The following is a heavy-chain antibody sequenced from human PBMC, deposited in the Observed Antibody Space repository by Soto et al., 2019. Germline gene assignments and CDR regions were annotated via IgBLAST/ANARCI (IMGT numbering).Heavy chain of an antibody. Sequence: PSETLSLTCTVSGGSISSYYWSWIRQPPGKGLEWIGYIYYSGSTNYNPSLKSRVTISVDTSKNQFSLKLSSVTAADTAVYYCARDNGGSYNWGQGTLVTVSS. CDR3: ARDNGGSYN. CDR1: GGSISSYY. D-gene: IGHD1-26*01. V-gene: IGHV4-59*01. CDR2: IYYSGST. J-gene: IGHJ4*02.